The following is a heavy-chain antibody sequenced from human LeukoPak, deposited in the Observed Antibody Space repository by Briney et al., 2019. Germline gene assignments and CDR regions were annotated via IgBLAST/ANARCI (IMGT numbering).Heavy chain of an antibody. CDR1: GYSISSGYY. D-gene: IGHD3-10*01. V-gene: IGHV4-38-2*01. Sequence: SETLSLTCAVSGYSISSGYYWGWIRQPPGKGREWIGSIYHSGSTYYKPSLKSRVTISVDTSKNQFSLKLSSVTAADTAVYYCARRTMVRGALDYWGQGTLVTVSS. J-gene: IGHJ4*02. CDR2: IYHSGST. CDR3: ARRTMVRGALDY.